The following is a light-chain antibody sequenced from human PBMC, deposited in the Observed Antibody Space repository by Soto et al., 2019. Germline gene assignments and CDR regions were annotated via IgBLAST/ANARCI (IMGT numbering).Light chain of an antibody. J-gene: IGKJ4*01. V-gene: IGKV1-9*01. CDR2: AES. CDR3: QQVKSYPRT. CDR1: QGIAGS. Sequence: DIHLTQSPSFLSASVGDRVTITRRASQGIAGSLAWYQQKPGKPPKLLIYAESTLQSGVPSRFSGSGSGTRGTLTISSLQPEDFATYYCQQVKSYPRTFGGGTKVDIK.